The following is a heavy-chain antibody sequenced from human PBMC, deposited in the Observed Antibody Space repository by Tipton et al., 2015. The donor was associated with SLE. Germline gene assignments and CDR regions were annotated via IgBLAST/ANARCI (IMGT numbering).Heavy chain of an antibody. D-gene: IGHD3-16*01. J-gene: IGHJ3*02. CDR1: GGSISSSSYY. CDR2: IYYSGST. Sequence: TLSLTCSVSGGSISSSSYYWGWIRQPPGKGLEWIGSIYYSGSTYYNPSLKSRVTISVDTSKNQFSLKLSSVTAADTAVYYCARVVSDAFDIWGQGTMVTVSS. V-gene: IGHV4-39*07. CDR3: ARVVSDAFDI.